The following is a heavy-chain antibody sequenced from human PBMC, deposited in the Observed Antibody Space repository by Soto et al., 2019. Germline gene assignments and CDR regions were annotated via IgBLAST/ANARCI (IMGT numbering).Heavy chain of an antibody. D-gene: IGHD3-9*01. CDR2: VYYSGTT. J-gene: IGHJ4*02. Sequence: SETLSLTCSVSGGSVSNKTYYWSWIRQPPGKRLEWIGYVYYSGTTNYNPSLKSRATISVDLSKNQFSLRLSSVTTADTALYYCARTTAVPNTLRSRYFFDYWGQGTLVTVSS. V-gene: IGHV4-61*01. CDR1: GGSVSNKTYY. CDR3: ARTTAVPNTLRSRYFFDY.